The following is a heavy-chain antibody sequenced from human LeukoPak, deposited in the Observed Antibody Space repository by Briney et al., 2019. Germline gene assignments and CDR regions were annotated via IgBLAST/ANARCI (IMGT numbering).Heavy chain of an antibody. J-gene: IGHJ4*02. D-gene: IGHD3-16*01. CDR3: ARGRPLGANFWVY. Sequence: PGDSLRLSCAASGFTFSDYTMNWVRQAPEKGLEWVSSISYSSTYIYYADSLKGRFTISRDNAKNSLYLQMNSLRAEDTAVYYCARGRPLGANFWVYWGQGTLVTVSS. V-gene: IGHV3-21*01. CDR2: ISYSSTYI. CDR1: GFTFSDYT.